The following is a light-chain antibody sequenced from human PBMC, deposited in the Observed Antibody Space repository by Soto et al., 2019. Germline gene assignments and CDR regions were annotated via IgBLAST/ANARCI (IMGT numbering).Light chain of an antibody. CDR2: GAS. CDR3: QQYVNSPVT. CDR1: QSVNSNY. Sequence: EVVLTQSPDTLSLSPGERATLSFGASQSVNSNYLAWFQQKPGQAPKLLIYGASNRATGIPDRFSGSGSGTDFTFTISRLEPEDFAVYYCQQYVNSPVTFGQGTKVEIK. J-gene: IGKJ1*01. V-gene: IGKV3-20*01.